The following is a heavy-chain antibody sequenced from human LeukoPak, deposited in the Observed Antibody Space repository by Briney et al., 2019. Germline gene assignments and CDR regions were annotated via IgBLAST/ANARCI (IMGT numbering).Heavy chain of an antibody. J-gene: IGHJ6*02. Sequence: GGSLRLSCAASGFTFSDYHMSWIRQAPGKGLEWASFIVSSSSYTNYADSVKGRFTISRDNAKNSLYLQMNSLRAEDTAVYYCARDIDLNAGIMDVWGQGTTVTVSS. CDR2: IVSSSSYT. CDR1: GFTFSDYH. CDR3: ARDIDLNAGIMDV. D-gene: IGHD1-14*01. V-gene: IGHV3-11*05.